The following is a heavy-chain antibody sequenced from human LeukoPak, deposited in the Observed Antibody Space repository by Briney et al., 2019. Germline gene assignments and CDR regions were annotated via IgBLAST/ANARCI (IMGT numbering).Heavy chain of an antibody. CDR2: FFASDTA. J-gene: IGHJ4*02. D-gene: IGHD3-22*01. CDR1: GGPVSSYF. CDR3: ARHELGTHYYVDSGSLEH. V-gene: IGHV4-59*08. Sequence: SETLSLTCTVSGGPVSSYFWSWIRQPPGKGLEWIGFFFASDTAKYNPSLNNRVTISADTSRDQLSLRLTSVTAADTAVYYCARHELGTHYYVDSGSLEHWGQGILVTVSS.